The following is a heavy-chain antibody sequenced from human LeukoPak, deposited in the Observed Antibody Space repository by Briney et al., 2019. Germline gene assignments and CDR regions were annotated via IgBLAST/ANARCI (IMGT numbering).Heavy chain of an antibody. CDR2: IDPSDSYT. CDR1: GYSFTSYW. J-gene: IGHJ6*04. V-gene: IGHV5-10-1*01. Sequence: GESLKISCKGSGYSFTSYWISWVRQMPGKGLEWMGRIDPSDSYTNYSPSLQGHVTISADKSISTAYLQWSSLKASDTAMYYCARLLYSYGSGSYYGYYGMDVWGKGTTVTVSS. CDR3: ARLLYSYGSGSYYGYYGMDV. D-gene: IGHD3-10*01.